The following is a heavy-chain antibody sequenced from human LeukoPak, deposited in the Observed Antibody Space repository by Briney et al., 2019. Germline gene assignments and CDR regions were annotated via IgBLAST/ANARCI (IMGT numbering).Heavy chain of an antibody. CDR1: GFTFSSYA. V-gene: IGHV3-23*01. Sequence: GGSLRLSCAASGFTFSSYAMSWVRQAPGKGLEWISSISGGASNTYYVDSVKGRFTISRDSSNNTLLLQMTSLRVEDTAIYFCARERSMLRLRSSFDFWGQGALVTVSS. D-gene: IGHD2-21*02. CDR3: ARERSMLRLRSSFDF. CDR2: ISGGASNT. J-gene: IGHJ4*02.